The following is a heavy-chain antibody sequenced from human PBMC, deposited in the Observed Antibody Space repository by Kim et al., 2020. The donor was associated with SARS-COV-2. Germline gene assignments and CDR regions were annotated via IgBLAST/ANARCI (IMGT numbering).Heavy chain of an antibody. J-gene: IGHJ4*02. V-gene: IGHV1-46*01. Sequence: ASVKVSCKASGYTFTSYYMHWVRQAPGQGLEWMGIINPSGGSTSYAQKFQGRVTMTRDTSTSTAYMELSSLRSEDTAVYYCARERTTGTKASWGDYWGQGTLVTVSS. CDR2: INPSGGST. CDR3: ARERTTGTKASWGDY. D-gene: IGHD1-1*01. CDR1: GYTFTSYY.